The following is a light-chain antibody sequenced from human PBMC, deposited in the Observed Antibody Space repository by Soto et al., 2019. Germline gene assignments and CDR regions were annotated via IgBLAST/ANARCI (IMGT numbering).Light chain of an antibody. CDR1: SSDVGSYDY. V-gene: IGLV2-14*01. CDR2: DVN. Sequence: QSALIQPPSASGSPGQSVTISCTGTSSDVGSYDYVSWYQQHPGTAPKLMIYDVNTRPSGVSDRFSGSKSGNTASLTISGLQAEDEADYYCSSYTSSSTLYVFGTGTKVTVL. J-gene: IGLJ1*01. CDR3: SSYTSSSTLYV.